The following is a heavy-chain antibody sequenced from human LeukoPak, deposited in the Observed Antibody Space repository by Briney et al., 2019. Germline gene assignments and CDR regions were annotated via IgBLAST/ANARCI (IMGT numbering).Heavy chain of an antibody. D-gene: IGHD1-26*01. CDR1: GGSISSYY. V-gene: IGHV4-59*01. CDR3: AKWYFGYSGSYSALDI. CDR2: IYYSGST. Sequence: SETLSLTCTVSGGSISSYYWSWIRQPPGKGLEWIGYIYYSGSTNYNPSLKSRVTISVDTSKNQFSLKLSSVTAADTAVYYCAKWYFGYSGSYSALDIWGQGTMVTVSS. J-gene: IGHJ3*02.